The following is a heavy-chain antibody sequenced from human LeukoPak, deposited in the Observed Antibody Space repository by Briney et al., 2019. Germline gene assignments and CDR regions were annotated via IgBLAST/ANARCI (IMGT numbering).Heavy chain of an antibody. CDR3: ATVQLESWDFQH. CDR2: IHYSEST. Sequence: NPSETLSLTCTVSGGPIRSYYWSWMRQPPGKGLEWIGNIHYSESTNFNPSLKSRVAIAVDTSKNQFSLKLSSVTAADTAVYYCATVQLESWDFQHWGQGTLVTVSS. CDR1: GGPIRSYY. J-gene: IGHJ1*01. D-gene: IGHD1-1*01. V-gene: IGHV4-59*03.